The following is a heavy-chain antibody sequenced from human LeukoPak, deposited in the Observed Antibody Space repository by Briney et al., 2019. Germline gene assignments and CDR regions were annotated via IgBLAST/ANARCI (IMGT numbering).Heavy chain of an antibody. CDR1: GFTFSTYN. V-gene: IGHV3-21*01. CDR2: ISGTSDHI. Sequence: PGGSLRLSCAASGFTFSTYNMNWVRQAPGKGLEWVSCISGTSDHIYYADSLKGRFTISRDNAKNSLFLQMNSLRAEDTAVYYCARLAYGRVVDAFDIWGQGTMVTVSS. J-gene: IGHJ3*02. D-gene: IGHD4-17*01. CDR3: ARLAYGRVVDAFDI.